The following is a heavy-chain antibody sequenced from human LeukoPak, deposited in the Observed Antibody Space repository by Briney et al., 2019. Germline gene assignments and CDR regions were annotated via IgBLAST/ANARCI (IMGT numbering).Heavy chain of an antibody. Sequence: SETLSLTWTVSSVSISNYDWSWIRQPAGKGLEWIGRIYTSGSTNYNPSLESRVSISMDTSKNQISLTLKSLTAADTAVYYCARDRSEWSAEDNWFDHWGRGTLVTVSS. D-gene: IGHD3-3*01. CDR3: ARDRSEWSAEDNWFDH. J-gene: IGHJ5*02. CDR1: SVSISNYD. V-gene: IGHV4-4*07. CDR2: IYTSGST.